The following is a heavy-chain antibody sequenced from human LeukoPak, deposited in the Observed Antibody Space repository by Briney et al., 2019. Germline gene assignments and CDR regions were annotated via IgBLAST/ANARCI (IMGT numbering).Heavy chain of an antibody. CDR3: VKARTSGSWLYDALDI. D-gene: IGHD6-13*01. Sequence: GGSLRLSCAASEFTFSTYWMTWVRQAPGKGLEWVSVISDSGGNTKHRDSVKGRFTISRDNSKNTVFLQMNSLRVGDTAVYYCVKARTSGSWLYDALDIWGQGTMVTVSS. V-gene: IGHV3-23*01. J-gene: IGHJ3*02. CDR2: ISDSGGNT. CDR1: EFTFSTYW.